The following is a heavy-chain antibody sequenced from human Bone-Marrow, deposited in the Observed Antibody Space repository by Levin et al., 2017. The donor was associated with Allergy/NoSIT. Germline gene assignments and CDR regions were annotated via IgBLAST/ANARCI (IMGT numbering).Heavy chain of an antibody. CDR3: AIYGSGNDYSAFDI. CDR2: IYSGGRG. CDR1: GFTVSSNH. V-gene: IGHV3-53*01. Sequence: ETLSLTCAASGFTVSSNHMSWVRQAPGKGLEWVSLIYSGGRGYYTDSVRGRFTISRDNSKNTLYLQLNSLRAEDTAVYYCAIYGSGNDYSAFDIWGQGTMVTVSS. J-gene: IGHJ3*02. D-gene: IGHD3-10*01.